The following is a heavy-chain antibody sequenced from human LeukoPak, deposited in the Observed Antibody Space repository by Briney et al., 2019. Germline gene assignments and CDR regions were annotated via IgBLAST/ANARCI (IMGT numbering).Heavy chain of an antibody. CDR2: IKNDGSEK. CDR3: ARVGTAEGTLEDY. Sequence: GGSLRLSCAASGFTFTTYWMSWVRQPPGKGLEWVANIKNDGSEKYYVDSVKGRFTISRDNAKNSLYLQMNSLRAEDTAVYYCARVGTAEGTLEDYWGQGTLVTVSP. V-gene: IGHV3-7*01. J-gene: IGHJ4*02. CDR1: GFTFTTYW. D-gene: IGHD6-13*01.